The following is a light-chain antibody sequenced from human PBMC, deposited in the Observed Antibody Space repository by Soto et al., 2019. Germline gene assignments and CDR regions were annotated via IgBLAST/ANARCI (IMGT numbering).Light chain of an antibody. CDR1: TSDVGGYNY. Sequence: QSVLTQPPSASGSPGQSVTISCTGTTSDVGGYNYVSWYQQHPGKAPKLMIYEASKRPSGVPDRCSGPKSGNTASLTVSGLQAEDEADYYCSSYAGSNDYVFGTGTKVTVL. V-gene: IGLV2-8*01. CDR2: EAS. CDR3: SSYAGSNDYV. J-gene: IGLJ1*01.